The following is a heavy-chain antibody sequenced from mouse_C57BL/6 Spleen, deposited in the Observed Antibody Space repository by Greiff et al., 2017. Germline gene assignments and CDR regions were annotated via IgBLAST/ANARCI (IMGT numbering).Heavy chain of an antibody. CDR1: GFSLTSYG. Sequence: QVQLKESGPGLVQPSQSLSITCTASGFSLTSYGVHWVRQSPGKGLEWLGVIWSGGSTDYNAAFISRLSISKDNSKSQVFFKMNSLQADDTAIYYCARTAQATDWFAYWGQGTLVTVSA. D-gene: IGHD3-2*02. V-gene: IGHV2-2*01. CDR2: IWSGGST. CDR3: ARTAQATDWFAY. J-gene: IGHJ3*01.